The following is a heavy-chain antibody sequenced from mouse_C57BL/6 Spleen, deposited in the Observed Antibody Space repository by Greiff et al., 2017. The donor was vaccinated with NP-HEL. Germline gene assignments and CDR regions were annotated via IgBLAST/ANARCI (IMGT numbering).Heavy chain of an antibody. CDR1: GYTFTSYW. J-gene: IGHJ2*01. CDR2: INPSNGGT. V-gene: IGHV1-53*01. Sequence: VQLQQSGTELVKPGASVKLSCKASGYTFTSYWMHWVKQRPGQGLEWIGNINPSNGGTNYNEKFKSKATLTVDKSSSTAYMQLSSLTSEDSAVYYCAKSSFLYGNSLVDYWGQGTTLTVSS. CDR3: AKSSFLYGNSLVDY. D-gene: IGHD2-1*01.